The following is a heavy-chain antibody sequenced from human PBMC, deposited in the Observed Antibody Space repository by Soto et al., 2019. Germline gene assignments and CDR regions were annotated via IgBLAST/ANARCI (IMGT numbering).Heavy chain of an antibody. D-gene: IGHD3-16*01. CDR2: INPYFTTT. CDR3: ARVEVEEYSFDS. Sequence: PGGSLRLSCAASGFTFSSYWMHWVRQAPVNGLVFVSRINPYFTTTTCTDPVKGRFSISGYNAWNSLYLQMNVLRADGTGLYFCARVEVEEYSFDSWGQGTLVTVSS. J-gene: IGHJ5*01. CDR1: GFTFSSYW. V-gene: IGHV3-74*01.